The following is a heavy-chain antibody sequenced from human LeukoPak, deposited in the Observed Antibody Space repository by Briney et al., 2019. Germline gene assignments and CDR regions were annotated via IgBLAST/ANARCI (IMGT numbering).Heavy chain of an antibody. D-gene: IGHD6-25*01. Sequence: VASVKVSCKASGYTFTGYYMHWVRQAPGQGLEWMGWMNPNSGGTNYAQNFQGRVTMTRDTSISTAYMELSRLKSDDTAVYYCVRDHQRPLLGWFDPWGQGTLVTVSS. J-gene: IGHJ5*02. V-gene: IGHV1-2*02. CDR2: MNPNSGGT. CDR3: VRDHQRPLLGWFDP. CDR1: GYTFTGYY.